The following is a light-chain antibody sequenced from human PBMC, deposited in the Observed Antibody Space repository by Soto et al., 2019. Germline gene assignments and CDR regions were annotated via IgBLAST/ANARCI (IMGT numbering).Light chain of an antibody. CDR1: SSNIGTGYD. CDR3: QSYDSSLSGVV. CDR2: GDN. Sequence: QSVLTQPPSVSGAPGQRVTISCSGSSSNIGTGYDVHWYQQLPGPAPKLLIYGDNNRPSGVPDRFSGSKSGTSASLAITGLKAEDEADYYCQSYDSSLSGVVFGGGTKVTVL. V-gene: IGLV1-40*01. J-gene: IGLJ3*02.